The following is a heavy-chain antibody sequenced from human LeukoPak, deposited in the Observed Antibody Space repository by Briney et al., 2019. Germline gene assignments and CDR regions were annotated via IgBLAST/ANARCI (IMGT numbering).Heavy chain of an antibody. V-gene: IGHV3-21*01. D-gene: IGHD3-22*01. Sequence: PGGSLRLSCAASGFTFSSYSVNWVRQAPGKGLEWVSSISSSSSYIYNADSVKGRFTISRDNAENSLYLQMNSLRAEDRAVYYCAPAVVVMGRWGQGTMVSVSS. J-gene: IGHJ3*01. CDR1: GFTFSSYS. CDR2: ISSSSSYI. CDR3: APAVVVMGR.